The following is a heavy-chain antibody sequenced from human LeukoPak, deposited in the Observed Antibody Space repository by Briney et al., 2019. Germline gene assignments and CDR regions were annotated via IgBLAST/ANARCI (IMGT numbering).Heavy chain of an antibody. V-gene: IGHV4-61*02. CDR2: IYTSGST. CDR3: ARGFAYSYGYGGNWFDP. Sequence: SQTLSLTCTVSGGSISSGSYYWSWIRQPAGKGLEWIGRIYTSGSTNYNPSLKSRVTISVDTSKNQFSLKLSSVTAADTAVYYCARGFAYSYGYGGNWFDPWGQGTLVTVSS. J-gene: IGHJ5*02. CDR1: GGSISSGSYY. D-gene: IGHD5-18*01.